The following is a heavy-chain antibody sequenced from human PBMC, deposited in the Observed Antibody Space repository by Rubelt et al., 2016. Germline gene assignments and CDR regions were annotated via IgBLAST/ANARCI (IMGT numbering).Heavy chain of an antibody. Sequence: QVQLVQSGAEVKKPGASVKVSCKASGGTFSSYALSWVRQAPGQGLEWMGGLIPIFGTANYAQKLQVRGTINADESTSPAHMGLSSLGSDDTDGYYGARGSGSYTFDYWGQGTLVTVSS. D-gene: IGHD1-26*01. V-gene: IGHV1-69*13. CDR3: ARGSGSYTFDY. CDR1: GGTFSSYA. J-gene: IGHJ4*02. CDR2: LIPIFGTA.